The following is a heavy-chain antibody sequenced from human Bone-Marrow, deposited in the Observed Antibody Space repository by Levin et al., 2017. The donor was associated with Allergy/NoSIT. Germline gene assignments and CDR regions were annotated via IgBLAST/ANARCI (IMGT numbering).Heavy chain of an antibody. J-gene: IGHJ4*02. CDR2: IKSKTDGEIT. Sequence: SCAASGFNFIEAWMNWVRQAPGKGLEWVGRIKSKTDGEITDYAAPVKGRFSISRDDSKATLYLQMNSLKSEDTAVYYCLVGAPGWGQGTLVTVSS. CDR1: GFNFIEAW. CDR3: LVGAPG. V-gene: IGHV3-15*07. D-gene: IGHD1-26*01.